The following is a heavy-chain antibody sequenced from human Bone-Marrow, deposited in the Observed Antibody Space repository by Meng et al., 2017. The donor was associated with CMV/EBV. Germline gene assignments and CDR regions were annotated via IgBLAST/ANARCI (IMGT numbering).Heavy chain of an antibody. D-gene: IGHD2-21*02. V-gene: IGHV3-30*04. CDR2: ISYDGSED. CDR3: ARSSGVGATGNFAFDI. Sequence: GGSLRLSCAASGFILSNFHVHWVRQAPGKGLEWVAFISYDGSEDYYADSVKGRFTISRDKSKNTLYLQMNSLRAEDTALYYCARSSGVGATGNFAFDIWGQGTMVTVSS. J-gene: IGHJ3*02. CDR1: GFILSNFH.